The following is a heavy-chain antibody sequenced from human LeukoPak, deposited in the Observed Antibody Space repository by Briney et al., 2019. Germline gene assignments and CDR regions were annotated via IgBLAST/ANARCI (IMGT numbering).Heavy chain of an antibody. CDR3: ARRPRLVTITRGNWFDP. V-gene: IGHV4-4*07. Sequence: SETLSLTCTVSGGSISSYYWSWIRQPAGKGLEWIGRIYTSGSTNYNPSLKSRVTMSVDTSKNQFSLNLTSVTAADTAVYYCARRPRLVTITRGNWFDPWGQGTLVTVSS. CDR2: IYTSGST. CDR1: GGSISSYY. D-gene: IGHD3-10*01. J-gene: IGHJ5*02.